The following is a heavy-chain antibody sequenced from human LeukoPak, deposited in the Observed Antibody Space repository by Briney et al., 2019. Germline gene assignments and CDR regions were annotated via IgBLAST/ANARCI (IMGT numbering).Heavy chain of an antibody. J-gene: IGHJ4*02. D-gene: IGHD3-22*01. Sequence: ASVKVSCKASGYTFTGYYMHWVRQAPGQGLEWMGWINPNSGGTNYAQKFQGRVTMTRDTSISTAYMELSRLRSDDTAVYYCARGKDSSGYPRRYFDYWGQGTLVTASS. CDR1: GYTFTGYY. CDR3: ARGKDSSGYPRRYFDY. V-gene: IGHV1-2*02. CDR2: INPNSGGT.